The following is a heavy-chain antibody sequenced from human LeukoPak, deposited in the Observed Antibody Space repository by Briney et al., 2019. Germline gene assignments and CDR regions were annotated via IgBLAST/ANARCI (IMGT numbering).Heavy chain of an antibody. D-gene: IGHD6-19*01. Sequence: SETLSLTCAVYGGSFSGYYWSWIRQPPGKGLEWIGEINHSGSTNYNPSLQSRVTISVDTSKNQFSLKLSSVTAADTAVYYCGRHVSNGWDYHYGLDVWGQGATVTVSS. CDR3: GRHVSNGWDYHYGLDV. J-gene: IGHJ6*02. CDR2: INHSGST. V-gene: IGHV4-34*01. CDR1: GGSFSGYY.